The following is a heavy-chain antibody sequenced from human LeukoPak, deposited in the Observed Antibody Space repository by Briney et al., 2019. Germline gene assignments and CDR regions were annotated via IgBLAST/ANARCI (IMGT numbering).Heavy chain of an antibody. V-gene: IGHV1-69*05. CDR2: IIPIFGPA. CDR3: ARAKASTYYYDSSYDY. J-gene: IGHJ4*02. Sequence: SVKVSCKASGGTFSNYAISWVRQAPGQGLEWTGGIIPIFGPANYARKFQGRVTITTDESTSTAYMELSSLRSEDTAVYYCARAKASTYYYDSSYDYWGQGTLVTVSS. D-gene: IGHD3-22*01. CDR1: GGTFSNYA.